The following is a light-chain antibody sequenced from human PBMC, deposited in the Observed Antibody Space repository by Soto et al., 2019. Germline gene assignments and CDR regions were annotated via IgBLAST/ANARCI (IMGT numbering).Light chain of an antibody. CDR2: HAS. CDR3: LQYHNLWA. Sequence: IVMTQSPATLSVSPGESATLSCRAGQHIFYNVAWYQHRPGQAPRLLIYHASTRAPGVPARFSGSGSGTEFTLTVSCLEPDDFAVYSCLQYHNLWAFGQGTKLEI. V-gene: IGKV3-15*01. CDR1: QHIFYN. J-gene: IGKJ2*01.